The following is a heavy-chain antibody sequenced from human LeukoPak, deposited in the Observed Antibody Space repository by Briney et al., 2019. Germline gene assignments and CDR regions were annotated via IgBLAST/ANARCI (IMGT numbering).Heavy chain of an antibody. CDR1: GYTFTYYY. V-gene: IGHV1-46*01. J-gene: IGHJ4*02. Sequence: ASVKVSCKASGYTFTYYYIHWVRQAPGQGLEWMARINPSSGSTSYAQKFQGRVTMTRDTSTSTVYMELSSLRSEDTAMYYCAREYSNSQFDYWGQGTLVTVSS. D-gene: IGHD6-13*01. CDR3: AREYSNSQFDY. CDR2: INPSSGST.